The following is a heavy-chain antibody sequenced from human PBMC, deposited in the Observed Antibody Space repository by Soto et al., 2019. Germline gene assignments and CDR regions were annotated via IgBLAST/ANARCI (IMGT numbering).Heavy chain of an antibody. V-gene: IGHV6-1*01. J-gene: IGHJ4*02. Sequence: SQTLSLTCAISGDSVSSNSAAWSWIRQSPSRGLEWLGRTYYRSKWYNNYAVSVKSRITIRPDTSKNQFSLQLNSVTPEDTAVYYCAGHSVAGAIDYWGQGTLVTVSS. CDR2: TYYRSKWYN. CDR3: AGHSVAGAIDY. CDR1: GDSVSSNSAA. D-gene: IGHD6-19*01.